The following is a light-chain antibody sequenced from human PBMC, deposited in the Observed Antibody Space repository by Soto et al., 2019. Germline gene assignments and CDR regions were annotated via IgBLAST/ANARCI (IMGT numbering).Light chain of an antibody. CDR1: QSVSSY. V-gene: IGKV3-11*01. Sequence: PGERATLSCRASQSVSSYLAWYQQKPGQAPRLLIYDASSRATGIPARFSGSGSGTDFTLTISSLEPEDFAVYYCQQRSHWPVTFGQGTKVDIK. CDR2: DAS. J-gene: IGKJ1*01. CDR3: QQRSHWPVT.